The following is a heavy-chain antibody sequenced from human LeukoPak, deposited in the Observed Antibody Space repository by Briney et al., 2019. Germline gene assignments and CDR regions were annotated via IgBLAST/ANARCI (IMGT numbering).Heavy chain of an antibody. Sequence: SQILSLTCTVSGGSISSGSYYWRWIRQPAGTGLEWIGRIYTSGSTNYNPSLKSRVTISVDTSKNQFSLKLSSVTAADTAVYYCARERSYYYDSSGYLDAFDIWGQGTMVTVSS. CDR2: IYTSGST. J-gene: IGHJ3*02. CDR1: GGSISSGSYY. D-gene: IGHD3-22*01. CDR3: ARERSYYYDSSGYLDAFDI. V-gene: IGHV4-61*02.